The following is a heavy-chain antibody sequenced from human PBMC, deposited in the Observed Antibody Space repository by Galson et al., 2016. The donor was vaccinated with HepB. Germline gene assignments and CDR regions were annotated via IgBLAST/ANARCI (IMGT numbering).Heavy chain of an antibody. J-gene: IGHJ4*02. CDR2: IKQDGSEK. Sequence: SLRLSCAASGFTFSSYWMTWVRHAPGKGLEWVANIKQDGSEKYSVDSVKGRFTISRDNAENSLYLQMNSLRAEDTAVYYCAREKRKIRFLEWLFGPSLDYWGQGTLVTVSS. D-gene: IGHD3-3*01. V-gene: IGHV3-7*01. CDR3: AREKRKIRFLEWLFGPSLDY. CDR1: GFTFSSYW.